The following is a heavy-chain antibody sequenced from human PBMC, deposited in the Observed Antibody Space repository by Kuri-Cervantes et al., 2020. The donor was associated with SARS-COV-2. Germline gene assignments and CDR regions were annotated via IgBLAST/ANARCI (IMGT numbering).Heavy chain of an antibody. D-gene: IGHD2-15*01. Sequence: GSLRLSCAVSGGSISSSNWWSWVRQPPGKGLEWIGEIYHSGSTNYNPSLKSRVTISVDKSKNQFSLKLSSVTAADTAVYYCARTGAVAATQINAFDIWGQGTMVTDSS. CDR3: ARTGAVAATQINAFDI. CDR1: GGSISSSNW. V-gene: IGHV4-4*02. CDR2: IYHSGST. J-gene: IGHJ3*02.